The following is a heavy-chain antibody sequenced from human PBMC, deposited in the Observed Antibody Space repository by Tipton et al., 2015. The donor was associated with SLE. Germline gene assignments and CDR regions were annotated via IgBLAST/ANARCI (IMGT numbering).Heavy chain of an antibody. CDR2: IYHSGST. J-gene: IGHJ4*02. Sequence: LSCAVSGYSISSGYYWGWIRQPPGKGLEWIGSIYHSGSTYYNPSLKSRVTISVDTSKNQFSLKLSSVTAADTAVYYCARLEWELRYFDYWGQGTLVTVSS. CDR1: GYSISSGYY. CDR3: ARLEWELRYFDY. V-gene: IGHV4-38-2*01. D-gene: IGHD1-26*01.